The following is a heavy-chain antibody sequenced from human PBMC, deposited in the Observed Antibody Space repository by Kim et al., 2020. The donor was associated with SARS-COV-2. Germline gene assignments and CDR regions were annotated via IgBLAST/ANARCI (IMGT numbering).Heavy chain of an antibody. J-gene: IGHJ3*02. CDR3: AKRLYGGNPFGDAFDI. Sequence: GGSLRLSCAASGFTFSSYGMHWVRQAPGKGLEWVAVISYDGSNKYYADSVKGRFTISRDNSKNTLYLQMNSLRAEDTAVYYCAKRLYGGNPFGDAFDIWGQGTMVTVSS. CDR2: ISYDGSNK. CDR1: GFTFSSYG. V-gene: IGHV3-30*18. D-gene: IGHD4-17*01.